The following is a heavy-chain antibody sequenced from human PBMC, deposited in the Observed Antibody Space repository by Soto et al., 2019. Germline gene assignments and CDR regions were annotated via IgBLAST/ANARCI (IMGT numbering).Heavy chain of an antibody. CDR1: GYTFTGYY. V-gene: IGHV1-2*04. CDR2: INPNSGGT. Sequence: ASVKVSCKASGYTFTGYYMHWVRQAPGQGLEWMGWINPNSGGTNYAQKFQGWVTMTRDTSISTAYMELSRLRSDDTAVYYCARGTRDYFYYYGMDAWGQCTTVTVSS. J-gene: IGHJ6*02. CDR3: ARGTRDYFYYYGMDA. D-gene: IGHD4-17*01.